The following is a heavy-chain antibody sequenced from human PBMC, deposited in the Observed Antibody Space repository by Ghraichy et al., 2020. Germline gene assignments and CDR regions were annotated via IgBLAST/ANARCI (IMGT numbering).Heavy chain of an antibody. V-gene: IGHV1-18*04. D-gene: IGHD5-18*01. CDR1: GYTFTSYG. CDR2: ISAYNGNT. CDR3: VGGYSSNKYYYYMDV. Sequence: ASVKVSCKASGYTFTSYGISWVRQAPGQGLEWMGWISAYNGNTNYAQKLQGRVTMTTDTSTSTAYMELRSLRSDDTAVYYCVGGYSSNKYYYYMDVWGKGTTVTVSS. J-gene: IGHJ6*03.